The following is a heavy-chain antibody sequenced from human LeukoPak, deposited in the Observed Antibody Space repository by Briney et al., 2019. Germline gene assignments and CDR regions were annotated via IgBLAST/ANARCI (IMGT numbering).Heavy chain of an antibody. Sequence: ASVKVSCKASGYTFTSYDINWVRQATGQGLEWMGWMNPNSGNTGYAQKFQGRVTMTRNTSISTAYMELSSLRSEDTAVYYCARGNLPYDYVWGSYRRTPFDYWGQGTLVTVSS. D-gene: IGHD3-16*02. J-gene: IGHJ4*02. V-gene: IGHV1-8*01. CDR1: GYTFTSYD. CDR3: ARGNLPYDYVWGSYRRTPFDY. CDR2: MNPNSGNT.